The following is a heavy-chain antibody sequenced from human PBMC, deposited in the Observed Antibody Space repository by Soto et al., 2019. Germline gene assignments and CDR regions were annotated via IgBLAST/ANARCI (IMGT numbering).Heavy chain of an antibody. V-gene: IGHV3-74*01. D-gene: IGHD1-26*01. CDR1: GFTFNTHW. CDR2: IYFDGITT. CDR3: ARGGAMGVDY. Sequence: VGSLRLSCTASGFTFNTHWMHWVRQAPGKGLVWVSRIYFDGITTNYADSVKGRLTVSRDNAKNTVYLHVNTLRDEDTAVYYCARGGAMGVDYWGQGTLVTVSS. J-gene: IGHJ4*02.